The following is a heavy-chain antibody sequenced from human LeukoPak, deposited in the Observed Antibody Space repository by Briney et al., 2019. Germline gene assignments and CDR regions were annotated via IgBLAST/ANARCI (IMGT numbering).Heavy chain of an antibody. J-gene: IGHJ6*03. CDR1: GGSISSYY. D-gene: IGHD5-12*01. CDR2: IYYSGST. CDR3: ARGRGYSGYFGYYYMDV. Sequence: SETLSLTCTVSGGSISSYYWSWIRQPPGKELEWIGYIYYSGSTNYNPSLKSRVTISLNTSKNQFSLKLSSVTAADTAVYYCARGRGYSGYFGYYYMDVWGKGTTVTISS. V-gene: IGHV4-59*01.